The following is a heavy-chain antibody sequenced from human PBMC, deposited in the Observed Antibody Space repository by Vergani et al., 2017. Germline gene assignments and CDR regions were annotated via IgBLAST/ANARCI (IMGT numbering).Heavy chain of an antibody. D-gene: IGHD4-23*01. Sequence: VQLVESGGGVVQPGRSLRLSCAASGFTFSSYGMHWVRPAPGKGLEWVAVISYDGSDKYYADSVKGRFTISRDNSKNTLYLQMNSLRAEDTAVYYCAKDRNPGGNYARYFDYWGQGTLVTVSS. V-gene: IGHV3-30*18. J-gene: IGHJ4*02. CDR2: ISYDGSDK. CDR3: AKDRNPGGNYARYFDY. CDR1: GFTFSSYG.